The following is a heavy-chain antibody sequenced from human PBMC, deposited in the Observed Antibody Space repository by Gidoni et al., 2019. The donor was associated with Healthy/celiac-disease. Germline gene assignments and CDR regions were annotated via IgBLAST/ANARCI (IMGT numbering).Heavy chain of an antibody. CDR1: GFTFSGSA. J-gene: IGHJ4*02. CDR3: TRGYSSSSSFDY. CDR2: IRSKANSYAT. D-gene: IGHD6-6*01. V-gene: IGHV3-73*02. Sequence: EVQLVESGGGLVQPGGSLKLSGAASGFTFSGSAMHWVRQASGKGLEWVGRIRSKANSYATAYAASVKGRFTISRDDSKNTAYLQMNSLKTEDTAVYYCTRGYSSSSSFDYWGQGTLVTVSS.